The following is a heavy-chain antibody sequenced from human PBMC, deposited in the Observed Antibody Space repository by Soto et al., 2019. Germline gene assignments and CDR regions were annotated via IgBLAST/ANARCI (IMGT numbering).Heavy chain of an antibody. CDR3: AIIRLGY. CDR2: INGDGSST. J-gene: IGHJ4*02. D-gene: IGHD7-27*01. Sequence: GGSLRLSCAASGFTFSSYWMYWVRQAPGKGLVWVSRINGDGSSTEYADSVKGRFTISRDNAKNTVYLQMNGLRAEDTAVYFCAIIRLGYWGQGTLVTVSS. CDR1: GFTFSSYW. V-gene: IGHV3-74*03.